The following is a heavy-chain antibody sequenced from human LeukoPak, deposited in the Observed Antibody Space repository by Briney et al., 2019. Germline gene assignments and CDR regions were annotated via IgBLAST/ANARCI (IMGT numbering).Heavy chain of an antibody. D-gene: IGHD6-13*01. Sequence: GGSLRLSCAASGFTFSTYDMHWVRQATGKGLEWVSAIGTGGDTFYPGSEKGRFTISRENAKNSLYLQMSSLRAEDTAVYYCARGRSSSWYYYFDYWGQGTLVTVSS. V-gene: IGHV3-13*01. CDR1: GFTFSTYD. J-gene: IGHJ4*02. CDR2: IGTGGDT. CDR3: ARGRSSSWYYYFDY.